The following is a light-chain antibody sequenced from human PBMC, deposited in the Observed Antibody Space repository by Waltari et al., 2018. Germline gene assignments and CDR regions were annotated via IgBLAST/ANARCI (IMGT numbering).Light chain of an antibody. Sequence: QSALTQPASVSGSPGQSITISCTGTISDVGTYNLASWYQQHPGKAPKLIIYEDNKRPSGVSDRLSGSKSGNTASLTISGLQAEDEADYYCCTYVGRTTFHVTFGGGTKLTVL. J-gene: IGLJ2*01. CDR3: CTYVGRTTFHVT. V-gene: IGLV2-23*02. CDR2: EDN. CDR1: ISDVGTYNL.